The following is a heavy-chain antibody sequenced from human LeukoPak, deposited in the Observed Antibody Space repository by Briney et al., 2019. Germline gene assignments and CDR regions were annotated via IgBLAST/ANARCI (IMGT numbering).Heavy chain of an antibody. V-gene: IGHV3-23*01. J-gene: IGHJ4*02. CDR1: GFIFRNYG. Sequence: PGGSLRLSCAASGFIFRNYGMNWVRQAPGKGLEWLSGISPHGGGTYYADSVKGRFTISRDDSKNTLSLQMNSLRVEDTAVYYCGRDLAWGAFDYWGQGTLVTVSS. CDR3: GRDLAWGAFDY. D-gene: IGHD7-27*01. CDR2: ISPHGGGT.